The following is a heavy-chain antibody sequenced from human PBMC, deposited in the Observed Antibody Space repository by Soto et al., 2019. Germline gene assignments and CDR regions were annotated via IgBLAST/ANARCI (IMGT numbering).Heavy chain of an antibody. D-gene: IGHD2-15*01. V-gene: IGHV3-74*01. CDR1: GFTFSSYW. Sequence: EVQLVESGGGLVQPGGSLRLSCAASGFTFSSYWMHWVHQAPGKGLVWVSRINSDGSSTSYADSVKGRFTISRDNAKNTLYLQMNSLRAEETAVYYCVRTSLVEAAATREDYWGQGTLVTVSS. CDR2: INSDGSST. CDR3: VRTSLVEAAATREDY. J-gene: IGHJ4*02.